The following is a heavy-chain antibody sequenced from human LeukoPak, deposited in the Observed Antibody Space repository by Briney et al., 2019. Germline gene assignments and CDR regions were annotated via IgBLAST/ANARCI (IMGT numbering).Heavy chain of an antibody. V-gene: IGHV3-48*04. CDR1: GFTFSSYS. CDR3: ARESDNADVFDI. Sequence: PGGSLRLSCAASGFTFSSYSMNWVRQAPGKGLEWVSHISSSSSTIYYADSVKGRFTISRDNAKNSLYLQMNSLRAEDTAVYSCARESDNADVFDIWGQGTMVTVSS. J-gene: IGHJ3*02. D-gene: IGHD2-15*01. CDR2: ISSSSSTI.